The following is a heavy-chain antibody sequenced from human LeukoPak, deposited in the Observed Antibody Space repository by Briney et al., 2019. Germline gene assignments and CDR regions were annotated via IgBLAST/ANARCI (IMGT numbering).Heavy chain of an antibody. CDR2: IIPIFGTA. J-gene: IGHJ4*02. CDR1: GYTFTSYG. Sequence: SVKVSCKASGYTFTSYGISWVRQAPGQGLEWMGGIIPIFGTANYAQKFQGRVTITADESTSTAYMELSSLRSEDTAVYYCATRASIAAPIDYWGQGTLVTVSS. CDR3: ATRASIAAPIDY. V-gene: IGHV1-69*13. D-gene: IGHD6-13*01.